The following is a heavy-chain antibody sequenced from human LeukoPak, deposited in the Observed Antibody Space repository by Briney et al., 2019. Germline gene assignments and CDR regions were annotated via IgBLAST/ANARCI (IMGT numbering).Heavy chain of an antibody. J-gene: IGHJ4*02. V-gene: IGHV3-7*01. Sequence: PGGSLRLSCAASGFTFSSYWMSWVRQAPGKGLEWVANIKQDGSEKYYVDSVKGRFTISRDNAKNPLYLQMNSLRAEDTAVCYCARNVIIGGASDYWGQGTLVTVPS. CDR2: IKQDGSEK. D-gene: IGHD2-21*01. CDR3: ARNVIIGGASDY. CDR1: GFTFSSYW.